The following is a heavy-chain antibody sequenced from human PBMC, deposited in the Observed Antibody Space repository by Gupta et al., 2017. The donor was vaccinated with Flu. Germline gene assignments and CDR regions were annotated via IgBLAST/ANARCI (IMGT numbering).Heavy chain of an antibody. J-gene: IGHJ1*01. D-gene: IGHD4-17*01. CDR3: ARPHRTTVTMSYFHH. CDR1: GYSFTGYY. CDR2: INPHSGGT. Sequence: QVQLVQSGAAVKKPGASMKVSCKASGYSFTGYYLHWVRQAPRQGLEWMGWINPHSGGTNYAQKFQGRVTLTRDPSITTAYMELTGLTSDDTAVYYCARPHRTTVTMSYFHHWGEGTLVTVSS. V-gene: IGHV1-2*02.